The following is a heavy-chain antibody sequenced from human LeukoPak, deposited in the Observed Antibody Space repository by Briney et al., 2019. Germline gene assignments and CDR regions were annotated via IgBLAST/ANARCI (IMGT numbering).Heavy chain of an antibody. J-gene: IGHJ6*03. CDR3: ARDVRSGVDYYYMDV. CDR1: GFTFSSYG. D-gene: IGHD3-3*01. V-gene: IGHV3-48*04. Sequence: GGSLRLSCVASGFTFSSYGMNWVRQAPGKGLEWVSYISSSGSTIYYADSVKGRFTISRDNAKNSLYLQMNSLRAEDTAVYYCARDVRSGVDYYYMDVWGKGTTVTISS. CDR2: ISSSGSTI.